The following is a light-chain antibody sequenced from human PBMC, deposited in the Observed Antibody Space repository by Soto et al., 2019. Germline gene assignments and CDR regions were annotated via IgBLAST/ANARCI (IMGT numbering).Light chain of an antibody. V-gene: IGKV1-8*01. CDR3: QQIGSYPFT. CDR1: QDISNS. CDR2: SAS. Sequence: AIRMTQSPSSFSASTGDRVTITCRASQDISNSLAWYQQKPGKAPNLLIYSASTLQSGVPSRFSGSGSGTDFTLTISGLQSEDFATYYCQQIGSYPFTFGPGTKVDI. J-gene: IGKJ3*01.